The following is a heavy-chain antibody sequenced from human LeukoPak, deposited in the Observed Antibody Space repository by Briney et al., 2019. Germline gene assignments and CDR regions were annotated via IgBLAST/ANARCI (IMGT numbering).Heavy chain of an antibody. J-gene: IGHJ6*02. CDR2: IKQDGSEK. Sequence: GGSLRLSCAASGFTFSSYWMSWVRQAPGKGLEWVANIKQDGSEKYYVDSVKGRFTISRDNAKNSLYLQMNSLRAEDTAVYYCARDSPVSVTYYYYYYGMDVWGQGATVTDSS. V-gene: IGHV3-7*01. CDR1: GFTFSSYW. D-gene: IGHD4-17*01. CDR3: ARDSPVSVTYYYYYYGMDV.